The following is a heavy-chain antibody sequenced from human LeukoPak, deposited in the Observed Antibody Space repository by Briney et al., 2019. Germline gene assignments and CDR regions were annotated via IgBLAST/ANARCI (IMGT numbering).Heavy chain of an antibody. CDR2: ISADGGRT. V-gene: IGHV3-23*01. CDR3: AKLTSSKINNSDY. J-gene: IGHJ4*02. Sequence: PGGSLRLSCAASGFTFSNYAMSWVRQAPGKGLEWVSGISADGGRTYYADSVKGRFTISRDISKNALYLQMNSLRAEDTATYYCAKLTSSKINNSDYWGQGTLVAVSS. CDR1: GFTFSNYA. D-gene: IGHD1/OR15-1a*01.